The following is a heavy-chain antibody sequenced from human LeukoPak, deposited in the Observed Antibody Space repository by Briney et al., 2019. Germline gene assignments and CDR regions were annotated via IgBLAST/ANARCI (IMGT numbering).Heavy chain of an antibody. CDR2: ISSSSSNI. CDR3: ARDGVTMVRGQYFDY. D-gene: IGHD3-10*01. V-gene: IGHV3-48*01. J-gene: IGHJ4*02. CDR1: GFTFSSYS. Sequence: GGSLRLSCAASGFTFSSYSMNWVRQAPGKGLEWVSYISSSSSNIYYADSVKGRFTISRDNAKNSLYLQMNSLRAEDTAVYYCARDGVTMVRGQYFDYWGQGTLVTVSS.